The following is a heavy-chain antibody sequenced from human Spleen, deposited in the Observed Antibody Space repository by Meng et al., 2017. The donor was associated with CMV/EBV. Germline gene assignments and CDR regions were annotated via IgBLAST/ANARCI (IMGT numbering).Heavy chain of an antibody. CDR3: ARGRFLEWLLYGSDYYYGMDV. CDR2: IRYDGSNK. J-gene: IGHJ6*02. CDR1: GFTFSSYG. D-gene: IGHD3-3*01. V-gene: IGHV3-30*02. Sequence: GGSLRLSCAASGFTFSSYGMPWVRKAPGKGLEWVAFIRYDGSNKYYADSAKGRFTISRYNSTNTLYLQMNSLRAEDTAVYYCARGRFLEWLLYGSDYYYGMDVWGQGTTVTVSS.